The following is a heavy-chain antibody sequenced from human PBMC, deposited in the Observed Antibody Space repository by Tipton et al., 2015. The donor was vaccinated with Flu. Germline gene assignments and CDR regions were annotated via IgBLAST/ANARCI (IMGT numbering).Heavy chain of an antibody. CDR2: INPDSGDT. Sequence: QLVQSGAEVKTPGASVKVSCKASGYTFTDFFIHWVRQAPGQGLEWMGRINPDSGDTDYAQEFQARVTMTRDTSVSIAYMELSRLTSDDSAVDYCARADCVVRGCHMWWFDPWGQGARVTVSS. D-gene: IGHD2-21*01. CDR1: GYTFTDFF. CDR3: ARADCVVRGCHMWWFDP. V-gene: IGHV1-2*06. J-gene: IGHJ5*02.